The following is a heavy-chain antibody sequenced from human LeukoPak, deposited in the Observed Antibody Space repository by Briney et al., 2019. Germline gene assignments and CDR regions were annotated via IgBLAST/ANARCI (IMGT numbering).Heavy chain of an antibody. CDR3: ARGGGGSYYGGRGYYFDY. V-gene: IGHV1-2*02. CDR2: INPNSGGT. D-gene: IGHD1-26*01. J-gene: IGHJ4*02. Sequence: ASVKVSCKASGYTFTGYYMHWVRQAPGQGLEWMGWINPNSGGTNYAQKFQGRVTMTRDTSISTAYMELSRLRSDDTAVYYCARGGGGSYYGGRGYYFDYWGQGTLVTVSS. CDR1: GYTFTGYY.